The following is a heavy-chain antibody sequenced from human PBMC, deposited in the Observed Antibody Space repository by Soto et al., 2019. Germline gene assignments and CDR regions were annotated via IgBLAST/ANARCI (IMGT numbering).Heavy chain of an antibody. Sequence: SETLSLTCTVSGGSISSYYWSWIRQPPGKGLEWIGYTYYSGSTNYNPSLKSRVTISVDTSKNQFSLKLSSVTAADTAVYYCARGGQYDFWSGYYGFDYWGQGTLVTVSS. CDR2: TYYSGST. J-gene: IGHJ4*02. V-gene: IGHV4-59*01. D-gene: IGHD3-3*01. CDR3: ARGGQYDFWSGYYGFDY. CDR1: GGSISSYY.